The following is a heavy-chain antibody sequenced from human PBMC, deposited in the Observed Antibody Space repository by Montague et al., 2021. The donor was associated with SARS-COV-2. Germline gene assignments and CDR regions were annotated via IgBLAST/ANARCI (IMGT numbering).Heavy chain of an antibody. CDR2: IYYSGST. CDR3: AREVRYYYDSRGPGAFDI. D-gene: IGHD3-22*01. V-gene: IGHV4-59*01. Sequence: SETLSLTCTVSGGSISSYYWSWIRRPPGKGLEWLGYIYYSGSTNYNPSLKSRDTISVDTSKNQFSLKLSSVTAAGTAVYYCAREVRYYYDSRGPGAFDIWGQGTMVTVSS. J-gene: IGHJ3*02. CDR1: GGSISSYY.